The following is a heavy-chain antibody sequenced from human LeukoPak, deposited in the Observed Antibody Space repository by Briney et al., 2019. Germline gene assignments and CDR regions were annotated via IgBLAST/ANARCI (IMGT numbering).Heavy chain of an antibody. CDR1: GGSISSYY. CDR2: IYYSGST. D-gene: IGHD6-13*01. J-gene: IGHJ6*02. CDR3: ARDRLSIAAAGVYYYGMDV. V-gene: IGHV4-59*01. Sequence: SETLSLTCTVSGGSISSYYWSWIRQPPGKGLEWIGYIYYSGSTNYNPSLKSRVTISVDTSKNQFSLKLSSVTAADTAVYYCARDRLSIAAAGVYYYGMDVWGQGTTVTVSS.